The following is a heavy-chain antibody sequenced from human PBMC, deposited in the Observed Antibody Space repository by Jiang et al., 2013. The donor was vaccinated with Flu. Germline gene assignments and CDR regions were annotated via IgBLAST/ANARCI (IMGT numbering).Heavy chain of an antibody. CDR1: GGSINSYY. D-gene: IGHD3-22*01. V-gene: IGHV4-59*01. CDR2: IYYSGNT. CDR3: ARGPYDNSGTFDY. Sequence: LLKPSETLSLTCTVSGGSINSYYWSWIRQPPGKGLEWIGFIYYSGNTNYNPSLKSRVTISVDSSKSQFSLKLTSVTAADTAVYYCARGPYDNSGTFDYWGQGTLVTVSS. J-gene: IGHJ4*02.